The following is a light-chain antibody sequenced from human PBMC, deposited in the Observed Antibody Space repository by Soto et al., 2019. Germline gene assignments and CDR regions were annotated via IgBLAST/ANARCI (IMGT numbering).Light chain of an antibody. CDR2: DAY. J-gene: IGKJ5*01. Sequence: EGVLTQSPVTLSLSPGEIATLSCMAIQSFRGLLAWYQQKPGQAPRLLIYDAYNRATGIPPRFSGSGSGTDFTLTISSLEPEDSAVYYCQQRHMWPITFGQGTRLEI. CDR3: QQRHMWPIT. CDR1: QSFRGL. V-gene: IGKV3-11*01.